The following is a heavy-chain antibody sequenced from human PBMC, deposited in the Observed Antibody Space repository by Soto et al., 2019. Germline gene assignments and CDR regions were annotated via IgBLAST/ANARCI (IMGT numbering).Heavy chain of an antibody. CDR1: GYTFTSYG. CDR3: AKDYYDILTGYYKSYYYYGMDV. CDR2: ISAYNGNT. J-gene: IGHJ6*02. D-gene: IGHD3-9*01. V-gene: IGHV1-18*01. Sequence: QVQLVQSGAEVKKPGASVKVSCKASGYTFTSYGISWVRQAPGQGLEWMGWISAYNGNTNYAQKPQGRLTMTTDTSTSTAYRELRSLRSDDTAVDYCAKDYYDILTGYYKSYYYYGMDVWGQGTTVTVSS.